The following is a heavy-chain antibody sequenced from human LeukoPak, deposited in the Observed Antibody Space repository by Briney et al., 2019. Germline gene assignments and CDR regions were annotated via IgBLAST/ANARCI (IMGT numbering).Heavy chain of an antibody. D-gene: IGHD4/OR15-4a*01. CDR2: IHISGSA. CDR1: GSSIGSHY. V-gene: IGHV4-4*07. CDR3: ARGRDYGDHYFDY. J-gene: IGHJ4*02. Sequence: PSETLSLTCTVSGSSIGSHYWNWFCQPAGKGLEYIGRIHISGSANYNPSLNNRVTVSLDTSKNQFSLKLTSVTAADTAVYYCARGRDYGDHYFDYWGQGTLVTVSS.